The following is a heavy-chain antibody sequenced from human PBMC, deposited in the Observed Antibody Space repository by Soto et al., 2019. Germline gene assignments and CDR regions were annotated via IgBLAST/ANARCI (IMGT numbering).Heavy chain of an antibody. CDR1: GLTFSTYA. V-gene: IGHV3-30-3*01. D-gene: IGHD6-19*01. CDR3: ARVELSVAGTPYYFDY. Sequence: VQLVESGGGVVQPGRSLRLSCAASGLTFSTYAMHWVRQAPGKGLEWVAVISHDGSNKYYADSVKGRFTISRDNSKNTVYLQMSGLRVEDTAVYYCARVELSVAGTPYYFDYWGQGTLVTVSS. J-gene: IGHJ4*02. CDR2: ISHDGSNK.